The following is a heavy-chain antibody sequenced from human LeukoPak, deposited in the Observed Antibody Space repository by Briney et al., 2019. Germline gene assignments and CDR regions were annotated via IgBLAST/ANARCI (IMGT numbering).Heavy chain of an antibody. J-gene: IGHJ3*02. CDR1: GGSISSYY. CDR3: ARYRDSSGYYDAFDI. D-gene: IGHD3-22*01. CDR2: IYYSGST. V-gene: IGHV4-59*01. Sequence: NASETLSLTCTVSGGSISSYYWSWIRQPPGKGLEWIGYIYYSGSTNYNPSLTNRVTISVDTSKNQFPLKLSSVTAADTAVYYCARYRDSSGYYDAFDIWGQGTMVTVSS.